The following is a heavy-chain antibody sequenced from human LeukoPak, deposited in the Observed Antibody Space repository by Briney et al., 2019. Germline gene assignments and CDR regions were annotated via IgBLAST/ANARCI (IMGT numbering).Heavy chain of an antibody. CDR2: INSDGSST. J-gene: IGHJ3*02. CDR1: GFTFSSYW. Sequence: PGGSLRLSCAASGFTFSSYWMHWVRQAPGKGLVWVSRINSDGSSTSYADSVKGRFTISRDNAKNTLYLQMNSLRAEDTAVYYCASRGDCSSTSCFDSWDAFNIWGQGTMVTVSS. D-gene: IGHD2-2*01. CDR3: ASRGDCSSTSCFDSWDAFNI. V-gene: IGHV3-74*01.